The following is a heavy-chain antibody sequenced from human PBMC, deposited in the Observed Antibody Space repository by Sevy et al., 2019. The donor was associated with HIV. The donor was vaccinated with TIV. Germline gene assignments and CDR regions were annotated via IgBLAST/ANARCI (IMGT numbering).Heavy chain of an antibody. V-gene: IGHV3-30*18. CDR3: AKEASLWFGREYFDY. D-gene: IGHD3-10*01. CDR2: ISNDGRNK. J-gene: IGHJ4*02. Sequence: GSLRLSCAASGFTFSSYGMHWVRQAPGKGLEWVAYISNDGRNKDYADSVKGRFTISRDNSKNTLYLQMNSLRAEDTAVYYCAKEASLWFGREYFDYWGQGTLVTVSS. CDR1: GFTFSSYG.